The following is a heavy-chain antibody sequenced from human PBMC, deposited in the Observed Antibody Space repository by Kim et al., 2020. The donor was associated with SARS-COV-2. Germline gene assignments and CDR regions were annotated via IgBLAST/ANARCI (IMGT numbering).Heavy chain of an antibody. CDR3: AKDGSGSYLVDI. D-gene: IGHD1-26*01. V-gene: IGHV3-23*01. J-gene: IGHJ3*02. Sequence: YYADSVKGRFTISRDNSKNTLYLQMNSLRAEDTAVYYCAKDGSGSYLVDIWGQGTMVTVSS.